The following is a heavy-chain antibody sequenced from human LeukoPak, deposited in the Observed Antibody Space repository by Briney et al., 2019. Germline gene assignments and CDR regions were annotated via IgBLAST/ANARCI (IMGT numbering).Heavy chain of an antibody. CDR1: GFTFSTYA. Sequence: GGSLRLSCAASGFTFSTYAMSWVRQAPGKGLEWVSSISSSSSYIYYADSVKGRFTISRDNAKNSLYLQMNSLRAEDTAVYYCARAEGYSSSPFDYWGQGTLVTVSS. CDR2: ISSSSSYI. D-gene: IGHD6-6*01. CDR3: ARAEGYSSSPFDY. J-gene: IGHJ4*02. V-gene: IGHV3-21*01.